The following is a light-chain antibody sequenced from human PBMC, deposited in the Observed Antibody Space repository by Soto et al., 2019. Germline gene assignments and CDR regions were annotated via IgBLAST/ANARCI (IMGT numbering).Light chain of an antibody. J-gene: IGLJ2*01. V-gene: IGLV2-14*01. CDR2: EVS. CDR1: SSDVGGYDF. Sequence: QTVVTQPASVSGSPGQSITISCTGTSSDVGGYDFVSWYQQHPGKAPKLVIYEVSNRPSGVSDRFSGSKSGNTASLTISGLQADDEADYYCSSYTAAVLFGGGTKLTVL. CDR3: SSYTAAVL.